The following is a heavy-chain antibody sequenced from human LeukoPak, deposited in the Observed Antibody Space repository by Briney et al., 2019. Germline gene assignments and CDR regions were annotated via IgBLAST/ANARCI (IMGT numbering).Heavy chain of an antibody. CDR2: ISYDGSNK. D-gene: IGHD3-9*01. CDR1: GFTFRSYS. Sequence: GGSLTLSCAASGFTFRSYSMQCVRQAPGRGWRGVAVISYDGSNKYYAPSVKGRFTISRDNSKNTRYLQMNSLRAEDTAVYYCARVFGRYDILTGYFDSCGPGTLVTVSP. CDR3: ARVFGRYDILTGYFDS. V-gene: IGHV3-30*04. J-gene: IGHJ4*02.